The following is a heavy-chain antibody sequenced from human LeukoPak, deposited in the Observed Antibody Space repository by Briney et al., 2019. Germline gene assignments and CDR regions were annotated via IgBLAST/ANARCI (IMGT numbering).Heavy chain of an antibody. CDR1: VYAFTNYA. CDR3: ARGGGGYNWFDP. D-gene: IGHD3-16*01. CDR2: ISVYNGNT. Sequence: ASVKVSCKASVYAFTNYAISWVRQAPGQGLEWMGWISVYNGNTNYAQKLQGRVTMTADTSTTTAYMELRSLRSDDTAVYYCARGGGGYNWFDPWGQGTLVTVSS. J-gene: IGHJ5*02. V-gene: IGHV1-18*01.